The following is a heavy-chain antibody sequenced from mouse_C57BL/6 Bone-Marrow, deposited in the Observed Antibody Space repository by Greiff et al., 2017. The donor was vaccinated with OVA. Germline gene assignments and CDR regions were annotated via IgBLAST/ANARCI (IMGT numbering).Heavy chain of an antibody. J-gene: IGHJ1*03. CDR1: GFTFTAYY. D-gene: IGHD1-1*01. Sequence: EVKLVESGGGLVQPGGSLSLSCAASGFTFTAYYMSWVRQPPGKALEWLGFIRNKANGYTTEYSASVKGRFTISRDNSQSILYLQMNALRAEDSATYYCARYDYYGSRGYWYFDVWGTGTTVTVSS. V-gene: IGHV7-3*01. CDR2: IRNKANGYTT. CDR3: ARYDYYGSRGYWYFDV.